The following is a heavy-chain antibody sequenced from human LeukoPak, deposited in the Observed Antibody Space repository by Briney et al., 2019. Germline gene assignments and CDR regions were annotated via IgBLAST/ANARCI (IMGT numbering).Heavy chain of an antibody. Sequence: ASVKVCCKASGYTFTSYGFSWVRQAHGQGLEWMGWISAYNGNTNYAQKFQGRVTMTTDTSTSTAYMELRSLRSDDTAVCYCARGDDILTGYFRGFDYWGQGTLVTVSS. CDR3: ARGDDILTGYFRGFDY. CDR2: ISAYNGNT. V-gene: IGHV1-18*01. J-gene: IGHJ4*02. D-gene: IGHD3-9*01. CDR1: GYTFTSYG.